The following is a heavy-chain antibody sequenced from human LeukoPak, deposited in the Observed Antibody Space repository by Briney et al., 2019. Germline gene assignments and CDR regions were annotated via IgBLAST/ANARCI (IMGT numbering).Heavy chain of an antibody. CDR3: ARGVNMITFGGVIVIPVLWWFDP. V-gene: IGHV1-46*01. CDR1: GYTFTNYY. D-gene: IGHD3-16*02. CDR2: INPSGGST. J-gene: IGHJ5*02. Sequence: GASVKVSCKASGYTFTNYYMHWVRQAPGQGLEWMGIINPSGGSTSYAQKFQGRVTMTRDTSTSTVYRDLSSLISEDTAVYYCARGVNMITFGGVIVIPVLWWFDPWGQGTLVTVSS.